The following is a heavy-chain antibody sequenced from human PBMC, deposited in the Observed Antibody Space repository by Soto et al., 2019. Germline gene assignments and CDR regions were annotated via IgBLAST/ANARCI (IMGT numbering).Heavy chain of an antibody. CDR3: AREYRKIGYCSSTSRPPGFDP. Sequence: SETLSLTCAVSGYSISSGYYWGWIRQPPGKGLEWIGSIYHSGSTYYNPSLKSRVTISVDTSKNQFSLKLSSVTAADTAVYYCAREYRKIGYCSSTSRPPGFDPWGQGTLVTVS. CDR1: GYSISSGYY. CDR2: IYHSGST. J-gene: IGHJ5*02. D-gene: IGHD2-2*01. V-gene: IGHV4-38-2*02.